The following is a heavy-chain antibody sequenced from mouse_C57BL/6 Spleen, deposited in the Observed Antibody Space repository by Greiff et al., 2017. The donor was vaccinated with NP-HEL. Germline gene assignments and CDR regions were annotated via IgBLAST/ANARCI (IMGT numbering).Heavy chain of an antibody. J-gene: IGHJ3*01. V-gene: IGHV1-82*01. CDR2: IYPGDGDT. Sequence: VQLQESGPELVKPGASVKISCKASGYAFSSSWMNWVKQRPGKGLEWIGRIYPGDGDTNYNGKFKGKATLTADKSSSTAYMQLSSLTSEDSAVYFCARWGVLRPPAWFAYWGQGTLVTVSA. D-gene: IGHD1-2*01. CDR1: GYAFSSSW. CDR3: ARWGVLRPPAWFAY.